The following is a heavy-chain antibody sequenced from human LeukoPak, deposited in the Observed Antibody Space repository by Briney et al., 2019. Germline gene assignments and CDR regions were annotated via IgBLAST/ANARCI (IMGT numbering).Heavy chain of an antibody. V-gene: IGHV3-30*18. CDR3: AKRGVASSGRAAMDV. CDR2: ISYDGSNK. Sequence: GGSLRLSCAASGFTFSSFAMHWVRQAPGKGLEWVAAISYDGSNKYYADSVKGRFTISRDSSKNTLYLQMNSLRAEDTAVHHCAKRGVASSGRAAMDVWGQGTTVTVSS. J-gene: IGHJ6*02. CDR1: GFTFSSFA. D-gene: IGHD6-13*01.